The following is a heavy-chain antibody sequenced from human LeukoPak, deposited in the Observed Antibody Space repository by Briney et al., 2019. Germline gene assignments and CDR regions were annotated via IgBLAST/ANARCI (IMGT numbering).Heavy chain of an antibody. D-gene: IGHD6-13*01. CDR2: INPNSGGT. CDR3: ARDDIAAAGNWFDP. Sequence: ASVKVSCKASGYTFTGYYMHWVRQAPGQGLEWMGWINPNSGGTNYAQKFQGRVTMTRDTSISTAYMELSRLRSDDTAVYYCARDDIAAAGNWFDPWGQGTLVTVSS. J-gene: IGHJ5*02. CDR1: GYTFTGYY. V-gene: IGHV1-2*02.